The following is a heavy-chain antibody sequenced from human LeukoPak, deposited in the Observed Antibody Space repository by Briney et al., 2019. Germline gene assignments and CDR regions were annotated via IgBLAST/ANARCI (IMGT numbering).Heavy chain of an antibody. CDR2: IYYSGST. CDR3: ARGSYSSSWYVAYYFDY. V-gene: IGHV4-59*01. J-gene: IGHJ4*02. Sequence: SETLSLTCTVSGGSISSYYWSWIRQPPGKGLEWIGYIYYSGSTNYNPSLKSRVTISVDTSKNQFSLKLSSVTAADTAVYYCARGSYSSSWYVAYYFDYWGQGTRVTVSS. CDR1: GGSISSYY. D-gene: IGHD6-13*01.